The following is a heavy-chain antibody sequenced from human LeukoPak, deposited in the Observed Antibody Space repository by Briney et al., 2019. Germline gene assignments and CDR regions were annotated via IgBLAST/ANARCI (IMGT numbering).Heavy chain of an antibody. V-gene: IGHV4-59*01. CDR2: IYYSGST. CDR3: AREVVEDYYDSSGYYYVTGGFDY. Sequence: SETLSLTCTVSGGSISSYYWSWIRQPPGKGLEWIGYIYYSGSTNYNPSLKSRVTISVDTSKNQFSLKLSSVTAADTAVYYCAREVVEDYYDSSGYYYVTGGFDYWGQGTLVTVSS. CDR1: GGSISSYY. J-gene: IGHJ4*02. D-gene: IGHD3-22*01.